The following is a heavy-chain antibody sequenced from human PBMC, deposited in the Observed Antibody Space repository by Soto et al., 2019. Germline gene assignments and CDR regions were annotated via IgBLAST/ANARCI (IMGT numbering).Heavy chain of an antibody. CDR3: ARGSMWGGGYGMDV. Sequence: QVQLVQSGAEVKKPGASVKVSCKASGYAFTTYDINWVRQATGQGPEWMGWMNPNSGHTVYAQKFQGRVTVTRDTSINTAYMELSSLRSEDTAVYYCARGSMWGGGYGMDVWGQGTTVTVSS. V-gene: IGHV1-8*01. D-gene: IGHD3-16*01. CDR1: GYAFTTYD. J-gene: IGHJ6*02. CDR2: MNPNSGHT.